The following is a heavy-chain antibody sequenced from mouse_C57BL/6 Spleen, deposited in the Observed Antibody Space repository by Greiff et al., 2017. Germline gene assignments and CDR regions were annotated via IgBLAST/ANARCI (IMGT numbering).Heavy chain of an antibody. CDR1: GFTFSSYG. D-gene: IGHD1-1*01. J-gene: IGHJ4*01. Sequence: EVKLVESGGDLVKPGGSLKLSCAASGFTFSSYGMSWVRQTPDKRLEWVATISSGGSYTYYPDSVKGRFAISRDNANNTLYLQMSSLQSEDTAMYYCAREGGYYGYAMDYWGQGTSVTVSS. CDR3: AREGGYYGYAMDY. CDR2: ISSGGSYT. V-gene: IGHV5-6*01.